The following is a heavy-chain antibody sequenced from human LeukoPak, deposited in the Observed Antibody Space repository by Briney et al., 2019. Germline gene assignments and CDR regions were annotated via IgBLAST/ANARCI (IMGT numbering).Heavy chain of an antibody. D-gene: IGHD3-10*01. V-gene: IGHV4-34*01. Sequence: SETLSLTCTVYGGSFSGYYWSWIRQPPGKGLEWIGEINHSGSTNYNPSLKSRVTISVDTSKNQFSLKLSSVTAADTAVYYCARGQRRGIAFGYWGQGTLVTVSS. J-gene: IGHJ4*02. CDR3: ARGQRRGIAFGY. CDR1: GGSFSGYY. CDR2: INHSGST.